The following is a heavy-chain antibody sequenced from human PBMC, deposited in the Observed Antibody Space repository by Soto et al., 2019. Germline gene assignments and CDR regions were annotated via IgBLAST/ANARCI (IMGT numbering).Heavy chain of an antibody. CDR2: ISSSSSYI. J-gene: IGHJ5*02. V-gene: IGHV3-21*01. CDR1: GFTFSSYN. Sequence: EVQLVESGGGLVKPGGSLRLSCEASGFTFSSYNMNWVRQAPGKGLEWVSSISSSSSYIYYADSVKGRFTISRDNAKNSLYLKMNSLRAEETAVYYCARQSCGGACPMPWPSWGQGTLVTVSS. D-gene: IGHD2-21*02. CDR3: ARQSCGGACPMPWPS.